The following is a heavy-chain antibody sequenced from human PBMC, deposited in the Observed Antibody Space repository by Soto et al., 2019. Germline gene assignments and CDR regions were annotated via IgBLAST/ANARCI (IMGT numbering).Heavy chain of an antibody. V-gene: IGHV1-18*01. CDR3: ARDRGIVGATTIDY. D-gene: IGHD1-26*01. CDR2: ISAYNGNT. Sequence: ASVKVSCKASGYTFTSYGISWVRQAPGQGLVWMGWISAYNGNTNYAQKLQGRVTMTTDTSTSTAYMELRSLRSDDTAVYYCARDRGIVGATTIDYWGQGTLVTVSS. CDR1: GYTFTSYG. J-gene: IGHJ4*02.